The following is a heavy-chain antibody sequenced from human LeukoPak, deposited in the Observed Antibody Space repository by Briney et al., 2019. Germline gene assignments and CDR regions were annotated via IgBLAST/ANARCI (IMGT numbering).Heavy chain of an antibody. CDR2: IYHSGSA. Sequence: SETLSLTCIVSGASLSSGSYYWGWIRQPPGKGLEYIGSIYHSGSAFYNPSLTSRVTISVDTSRNQFSLEVNSVTAADTAVYYCARDVYSSSYYLALDVWGQGTVVTVSS. CDR1: GASLSSGSYY. J-gene: IGHJ3*01. V-gene: IGHV4-39*07. CDR3: ARDVYSSSYYLALDV. D-gene: IGHD6-13*01.